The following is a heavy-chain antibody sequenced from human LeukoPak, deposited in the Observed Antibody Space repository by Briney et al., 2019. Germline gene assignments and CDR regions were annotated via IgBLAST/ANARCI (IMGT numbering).Heavy chain of an antibody. Sequence: SETLSLTCTVSTYSIGSGYYWGWIRQPPGKGPEWIGYIYHSGYAKYNPSFKSRVTMSVDTSKSQFSLQLTSVTAADTAVYYCARHNIASDGARLFDFWGRGTLVAVSS. V-gene: IGHV4-38-2*02. D-gene: IGHD4-17*01. CDR2: IYHSGYA. CDR1: TYSIGSGYY. CDR3: ARHNIASDGARLFDF. J-gene: IGHJ4*02.